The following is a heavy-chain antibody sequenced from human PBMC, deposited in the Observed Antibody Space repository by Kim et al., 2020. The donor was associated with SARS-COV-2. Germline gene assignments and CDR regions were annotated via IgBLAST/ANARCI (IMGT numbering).Heavy chain of an antibody. CDR3: ARGGQGNWFDP. Sequence: NKYDPDPVKGRFTISRDNSKNPLYLQMNSLRAEDTAVYYCARGGQGNWFDPWGQGTLVTVSS. D-gene: IGHD3-16*01. J-gene: IGHJ5*02. V-gene: IGHV3-30*01. CDR2: NK.